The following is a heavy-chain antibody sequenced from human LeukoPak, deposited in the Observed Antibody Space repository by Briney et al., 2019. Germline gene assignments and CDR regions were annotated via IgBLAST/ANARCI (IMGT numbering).Heavy chain of an antibody. CDR3: AKDTSMVRGPYRAY. J-gene: IGHJ4*02. D-gene: IGHD3-10*01. Sequence: QTGGSLRLSCAASGFTFSSYAMSWVRQAPGKGLEWVSAISGSGGSTYYADSVKGRFTISRDNSKNTLYLQMNSLRAEDTAVYYCAKDTSMVRGPYRAYWGQGTLVTVSS. CDR1: GFTFSSYA. V-gene: IGHV3-23*01. CDR2: ISGSGGST.